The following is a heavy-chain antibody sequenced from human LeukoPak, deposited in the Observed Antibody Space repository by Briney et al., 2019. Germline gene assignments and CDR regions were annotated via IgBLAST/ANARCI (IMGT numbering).Heavy chain of an antibody. CDR2: ISAYNGNT. CDR3: ARDGVEEPWFDP. D-gene: IGHD6-6*01. CDR1: GGTFSSYA. V-gene: IGHV1-18*01. J-gene: IGHJ5*02. Sequence: ASVKVSCKASGGTFSSYAISWVRQAPGQGLEWMGWISAYNGNTNYAQKLQGRVTMTTDTSTNTAYMELRSLRSDDTAVYYCARDGVEEPWFDPWGQGTLVTVSS.